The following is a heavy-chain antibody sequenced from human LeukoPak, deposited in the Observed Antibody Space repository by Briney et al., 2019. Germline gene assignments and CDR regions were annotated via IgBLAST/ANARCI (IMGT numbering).Heavy chain of an antibody. Sequence: GGSLRLSCAASGFIVSSNYMSWVRQAPGKGLEWVSAIFSGGNTYYADSVKGRFTISRDNSKNTMYLQMNSLRAEDTAVYYCARELRDGTDYWGQGTLVTVSS. V-gene: IGHV3-53*01. CDR3: ARELRDGTDY. J-gene: IGHJ4*02. D-gene: IGHD1-14*01. CDR1: GFIVSSNY. CDR2: IFSGGNT.